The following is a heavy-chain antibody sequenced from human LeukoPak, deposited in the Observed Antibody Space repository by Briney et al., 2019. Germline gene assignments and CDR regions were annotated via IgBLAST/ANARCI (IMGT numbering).Heavy chain of an antibody. Sequence: GGSLRLSCAASGFIVSNDYMSWVRQAPGKGLEWVSIIYTGGDTHYADSVKSRFTMSRDNSKNTLYLQIHRLRVEDTAVYYCARDYGSGVFDSWGQGTLVTDSS. CDR1: GFIVSNDY. J-gene: IGHJ4*02. CDR2: IYTGGDT. D-gene: IGHD3-10*01. CDR3: ARDYGSGVFDS. V-gene: IGHV3-53*01.